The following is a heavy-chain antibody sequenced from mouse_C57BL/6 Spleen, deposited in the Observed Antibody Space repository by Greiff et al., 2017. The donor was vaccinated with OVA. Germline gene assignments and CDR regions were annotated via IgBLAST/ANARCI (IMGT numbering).Heavy chain of an antibody. CDR2: ISGGGGNT. Sequence: EVKLVESGGGLVKPGGSLKLSCAASGFTFSSYTMSWVRQTPEKRLEWVATISGGGGNTYYPDSVKGRFTISRDNAKNTLYLQMSSLRSEDTALYYCARHGYSNYFFDYWGQGTTLTVSS. CDR3: ARHGYSNYFFDY. CDR1: GFTFSSYT. V-gene: IGHV5-9*01. J-gene: IGHJ2*01. D-gene: IGHD2-5*01.